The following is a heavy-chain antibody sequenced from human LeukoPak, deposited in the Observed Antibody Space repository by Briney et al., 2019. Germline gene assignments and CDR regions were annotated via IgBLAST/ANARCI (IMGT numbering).Heavy chain of an antibody. D-gene: IGHD3-22*01. J-gene: IGHJ4*02. CDR2: ISPYNGNT. V-gene: IGHV1-18*01. CDR3: ARGGYYDNFDYFNSLFDY. CDR1: GYTXTSYG. Sequence: ASVKVSCKPSGYTXTSYGISWVRQAPGQGLEWMGWISPYNGNTNSAQELQSRVTMTTDTSTNTAYLELRSLRSDDTAVYYCARGGYYDNFDYFNSLFDYWGQGTLVTVSS.